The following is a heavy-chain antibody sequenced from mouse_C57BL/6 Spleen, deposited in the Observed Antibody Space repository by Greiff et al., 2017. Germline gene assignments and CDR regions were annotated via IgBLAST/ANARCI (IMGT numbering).Heavy chain of an antibody. CDR3: ARSFDWYFDV. CDR1: GFSLTSYG. V-gene: IGHV2-2*01. CDR2: IWSGGST. J-gene: IGHJ1*03. Sequence: VKLMESGPGLVQPSQSLSITCPVSGFSLTSYGVHWVRQSPGKGLEWLGVIWSGGSTDYNAAFISRLSISKDNSKSQVFFKMNSLQADDTAIYYCARSFDWYFDVWGTGTTVTVSS.